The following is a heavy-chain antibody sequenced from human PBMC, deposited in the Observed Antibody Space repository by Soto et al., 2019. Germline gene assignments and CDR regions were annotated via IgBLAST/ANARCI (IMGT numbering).Heavy chain of an antibody. Sequence: GGSLRLSCSASGYTFSSYSMNWVRQAPGKGLEWVSSISSSSSYIYYADSVKGRFTISRDNAKNSLYLQMNSLRAEDTAVYYCARDRGMSYSGYFSFDYWGQGTLVTVSS. CDR3: ARDRGMSYSGYFSFDY. V-gene: IGHV3-21*01. CDR1: GYTFSSYS. D-gene: IGHD5-12*01. CDR2: ISSSSSYI. J-gene: IGHJ4*02.